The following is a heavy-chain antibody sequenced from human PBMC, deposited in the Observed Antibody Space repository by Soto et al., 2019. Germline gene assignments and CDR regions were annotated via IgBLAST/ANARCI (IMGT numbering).Heavy chain of an antibody. D-gene: IGHD4-17*01. CDR2: IGGDGGSI. J-gene: IGHJ5*02. CDR3: AKVGGFDP. Sequence: GGSLRLSCAASGFTVSSRYAMSWVRQIPGKGLECVSAIGGDGGSIHYADSVKGRFTISRDNSKNMLYLQLNSLRAEDTAVYYCAKVGGFDPWGQGTLVTVSS. V-gene: IGHV3-23*01. CDR1: GFTVSSRYA.